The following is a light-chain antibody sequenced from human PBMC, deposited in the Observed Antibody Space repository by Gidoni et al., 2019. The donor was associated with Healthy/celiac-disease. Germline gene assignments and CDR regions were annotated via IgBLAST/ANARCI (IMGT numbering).Light chain of an antibody. Sequence: EIVMTQSPATLSVSPGERATLSCRASQSVSSNLAWYQQKPGQAPRLLIYGASTSATGIPEFTLTISSLQSEDFAVYYCQQYNNWPPLTVXGXTKVEIK. J-gene: IGKJ4*01. CDR3: QQYNNWPPLT. CDR1: QSVSSN. V-gene: IGKV3-15*01. CDR2: GAS.